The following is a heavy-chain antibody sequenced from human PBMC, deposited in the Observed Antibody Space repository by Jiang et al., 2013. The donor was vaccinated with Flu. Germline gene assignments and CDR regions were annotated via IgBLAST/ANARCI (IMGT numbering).Heavy chain of an antibody. J-gene: IGHJ4*02. D-gene: IGHD1-26*01. V-gene: IGHV3-11*01. Sequence: GLVKPGGSLRLSCAASGFIFSDYYMSWIRQAPGKGLDWLSCISPSDSTIYYADSVKGRLTISRDNAKNSVYLQMNSLRADDTAVYYCVRGGAPTGYFPDWGQGTLVTVSS. CDR2: ISPSDSTI. CDR3: VRGGAPTGYFPD. CDR1: GFIFSDYY.